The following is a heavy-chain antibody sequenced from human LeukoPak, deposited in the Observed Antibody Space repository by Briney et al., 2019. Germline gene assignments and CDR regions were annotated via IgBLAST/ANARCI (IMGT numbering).Heavy chain of an antibody. J-gene: IGHJ4*02. V-gene: IGHV1-24*01. CDR3: ATSYYYDSSGYPADLGY. CDR1: GYTLTELS. D-gene: IGHD3-22*01. CDR2: FDPEDGET. Sequence: ASVKVSCKVSGYTLTELSMHWVRQAPGKGLEWMGGFDPEDGETIYAQKFQGRVTMTEDTSTDTAYMELSSLRSEDTAVYYCATSYYYDSSGYPADLGYWGQGTLATVSS.